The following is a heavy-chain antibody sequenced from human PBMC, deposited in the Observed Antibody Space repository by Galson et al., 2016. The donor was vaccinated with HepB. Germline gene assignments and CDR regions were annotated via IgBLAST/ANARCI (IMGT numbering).Heavy chain of an antibody. CDR1: GFDFRSYW. CDR3: AGGYFWFGEGLSDY. V-gene: IGHV3-7*03. J-gene: IGHJ4*02. Sequence: SLRLSCAVSGFDFRSYWMSWVRQAPGKGPEWVANIKPDGSEKYYVDSVKGRFSISRDNTQKSLYPQMNSLRAEDTAVYYCAGGYFWFGEGLSDYWGQGTLVTVSS. D-gene: IGHD3-10*01. CDR2: IKPDGSEK.